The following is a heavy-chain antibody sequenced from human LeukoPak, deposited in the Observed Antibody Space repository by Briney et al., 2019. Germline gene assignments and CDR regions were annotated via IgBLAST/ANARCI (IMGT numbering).Heavy chain of an antibody. Sequence: PGGSLRLSCAASGFTFDDYAMHWVRQAPGKGLEWVSGISWNSGSIGYADSVKGRFTISRDNSKNTLYLQMNSLRAEDTAVYYCAKDWSYYEYYFDYWGQGTLVTVSS. CDR2: ISWNSGSI. CDR1: GFTFDDYA. D-gene: IGHD1-26*01. V-gene: IGHV3-9*01. J-gene: IGHJ4*02. CDR3: AKDWSYYEYYFDY.